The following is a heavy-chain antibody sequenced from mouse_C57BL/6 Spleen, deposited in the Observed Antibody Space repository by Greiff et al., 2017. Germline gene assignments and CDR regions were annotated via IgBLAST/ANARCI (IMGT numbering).Heavy chain of an antibody. CDR2: IDPETGGT. J-gene: IGHJ4*01. CDR1: GYTFTDYE. D-gene: IGHD1-1*01. Sequence: VQLQQSGAELVRPGASVTLSCKASGYTFTDYEMHWVKQTPVHGLEWLGAIDPETGGTAYNQKFKGKAILTADKSSSTAYMELRSLTSEDSAVYYCTRDYGISYPYYYAMDYWGQGTSVTVSS. V-gene: IGHV1-15*01. CDR3: TRDYGISYPYYYAMDY.